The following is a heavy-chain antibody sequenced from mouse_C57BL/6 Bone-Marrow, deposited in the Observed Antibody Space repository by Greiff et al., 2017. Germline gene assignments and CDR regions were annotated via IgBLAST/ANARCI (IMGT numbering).Heavy chain of an antibody. Sequence: QVQLQQSGAELAKPGASVKLSCKASGYTFTSYWMHWVKQRPGQGLEWIGYINPSSGYTKYNQKFKDKATLNADKSSSTAYVQLSSLTYEDSAVYYCERGVRAWFAYWGQGTLVTVSA. CDR1: GYTFTSYW. V-gene: IGHV1-7*01. CDR2: INPSSGYT. J-gene: IGHJ3*01. CDR3: ERGVRAWFAY.